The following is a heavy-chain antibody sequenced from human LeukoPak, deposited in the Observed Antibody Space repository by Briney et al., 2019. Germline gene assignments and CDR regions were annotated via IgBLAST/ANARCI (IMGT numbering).Heavy chain of an antibody. CDR3: ASKALLEWLLSHPGFFDY. V-gene: IGHV4-4*02. J-gene: IGHJ4*02. Sequence: PSGTLSLTCAVSGGSISSSNWWSWVRQPPGKGLEWIGEIYHSGSTNYNPSLKSRVTISVDKSKNQFSLKLSSVTAADTAVYYCASKALLEWLLSHPGFFDYWGQGTLVTVSS. CDR2: IYHSGST. CDR1: GGSISSSNW. D-gene: IGHD3-3*02.